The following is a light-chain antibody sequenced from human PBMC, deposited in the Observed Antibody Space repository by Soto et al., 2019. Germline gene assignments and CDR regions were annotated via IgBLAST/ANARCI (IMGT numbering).Light chain of an antibody. J-gene: IGKJ5*01. CDR2: GTS. Sequence: EIVLTQSPGTLSLSPGERATLSCRASQSVSSSYLAWYQQKPGQAPSLLIYGTSSRATGIPDRFSGSGSGTDFTLTISSLQSEDFAVYYCQQHSKWPITFGQGTRLEIK. CDR1: QSVSSSY. V-gene: IGKV3D-20*02. CDR3: QQHSKWPIT.